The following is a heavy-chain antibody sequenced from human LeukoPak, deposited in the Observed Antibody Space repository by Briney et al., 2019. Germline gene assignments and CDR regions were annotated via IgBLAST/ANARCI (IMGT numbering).Heavy chain of an antibody. CDR3: AKELYDSNGYSTFQH. D-gene: IGHD3-22*01. CDR1: GFTFDDYG. CDR2: INWNGGST. Sequence: PGGSLRLSCAASGFTFDDYGMSWVRQAPGKGLEWVSGINWNGGSTGYADSVKGRFTISRDNAKNSLYLQMNSLRAEDTAVYYCAKELYDSNGYSTFQHWGQGTLVTVSS. V-gene: IGHV3-20*04. J-gene: IGHJ1*01.